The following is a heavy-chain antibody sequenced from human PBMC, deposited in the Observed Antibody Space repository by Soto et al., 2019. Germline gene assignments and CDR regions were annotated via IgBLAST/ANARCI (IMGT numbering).Heavy chain of an antibody. V-gene: IGHV4-59*01. D-gene: IGHD2-21*02. CDR2: IHYSGTT. CDR1: GGSINSNY. J-gene: IGHJ5*01. CDR3: ARGAYCGVDCFFWFGS. Sequence: PSETLSLTCTVSGGSINSNYWLWIRQPPGEGLEWIGYIHYSGTTKYSASLKSRAIIFRDASKSQFSLTLNSVTAGDTAVYFCARGAYCGVDCFFWFGSWGQGTLVTVCS.